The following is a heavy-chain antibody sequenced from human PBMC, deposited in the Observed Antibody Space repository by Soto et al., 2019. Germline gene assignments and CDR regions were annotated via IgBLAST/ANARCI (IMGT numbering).Heavy chain of an antibody. J-gene: IGHJ4*02. Sequence: EVQLVDSGGGLVQPGGSLGLSCAASGFTFSNYDMHWVRQVTGKGLEWVSAIRAAGDTYYPDSVKGRFTISRENAKNSLYLQMNSLRAEDTAVYYCASGGWGSSWYEGGSRIDYWGQGALVTVSS. D-gene: IGHD6-13*01. V-gene: IGHV3-13*01. CDR1: GFTFSNYD. CDR2: IRAAGDT. CDR3: ASGGWGSSWYEGGSRIDY.